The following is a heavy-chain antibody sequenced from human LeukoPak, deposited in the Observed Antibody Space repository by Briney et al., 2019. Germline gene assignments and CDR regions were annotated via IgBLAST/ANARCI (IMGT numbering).Heavy chain of an antibody. V-gene: IGHV4-39*07. D-gene: IGHD4-23*01. J-gene: IGHJ2*01. CDR2: IYYSGST. CDR1: GGSISSSSYY. Sequence: SETLSLTCTVSGGSISSSSYYWGWIRQPPGKGLEWIGSIYYSGSTYYNPSLKSRVTISVDTSKNQFSLKLSSVTAADTAVYYCARGNDYGGKRRQYYWYFDLWGRGTLVTVSS. CDR3: ARGNDYGGKRRQYYWYFDL.